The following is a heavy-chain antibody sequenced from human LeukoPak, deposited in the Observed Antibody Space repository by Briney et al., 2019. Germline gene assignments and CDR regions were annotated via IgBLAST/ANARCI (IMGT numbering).Heavy chain of an antibody. CDR2: IYYSGST. Sequence: SETLSLTCTVSGGSISSSSYYWGWIRQPPGKGLEWIGSIYYSGSTYYNPSLKSRVTISVDTSKNQFSLKLSSVTAADTAVYYCARDGLGAEGWFDPWGQGTLVTVSS. CDR3: ARDGLGAEGWFDP. CDR1: GGSISSSSYY. J-gene: IGHJ5*02. V-gene: IGHV4-39*07.